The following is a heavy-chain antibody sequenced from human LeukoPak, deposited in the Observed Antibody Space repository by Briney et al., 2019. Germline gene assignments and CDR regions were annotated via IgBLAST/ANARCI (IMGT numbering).Heavy chain of an antibody. V-gene: IGHV1-8*01. CDR2: MNPNSGST. J-gene: IGHJ6*02. Sequence: ASVKVSCKASGYTFTSYDINWVRQATGQGLEWMGWMNPNSGSTGYAQKFQGRVTMTRNTSISTAYMELSSLRSEDTAVYYCARGSGRPESYYYYYGMDVWGQGATVTVSS. CDR1: GYTFTSYD. CDR3: ARGSGRPESYYYYYGMDV. D-gene: IGHD3-10*01.